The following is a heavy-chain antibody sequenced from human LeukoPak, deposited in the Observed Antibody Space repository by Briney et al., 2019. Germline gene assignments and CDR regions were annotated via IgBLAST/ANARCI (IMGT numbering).Heavy chain of an antibody. D-gene: IGHD3-3*01. Sequence: PSETLSLTCTVSGGSISSYYWSWIRQPPGKGLEWIGYIYYSGSTNYNPSLKSRVTISVDMSKNQFSLKLSSVTAADTAVYYCARGEPYYDFWSGYYFDYWGQGTLVTVSS. J-gene: IGHJ4*02. CDR2: IYYSGST. CDR1: GGSISSYY. CDR3: ARGEPYYDFWSGYYFDY. V-gene: IGHV4-59*01.